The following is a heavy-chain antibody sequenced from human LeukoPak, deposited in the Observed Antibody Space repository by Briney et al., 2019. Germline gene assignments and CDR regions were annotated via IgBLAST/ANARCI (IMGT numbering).Heavy chain of an antibody. CDR3: ARDSRGDGYNSDAFDI. J-gene: IGHJ3*02. V-gene: IGHV3-21*01. Sequence: GGSLRLSCAASGFTFSRNSIKWVHQAPGRGLEWVSFIRGSASYIYYADSVKGRFTISRDNAKNSLYLQMNSLRAEDTAVYYCARDSRGDGYNSDAFDIWGQGTMVTVSS. D-gene: IGHD5-24*01. CDR2: IRGSASYI. CDR1: GFTFSRNS.